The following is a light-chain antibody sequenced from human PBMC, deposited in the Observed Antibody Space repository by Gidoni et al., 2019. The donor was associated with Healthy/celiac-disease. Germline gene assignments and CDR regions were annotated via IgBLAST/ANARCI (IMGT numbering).Light chain of an antibody. V-gene: IGKV4-1*01. CDR1: QSVLYSSNNKNY. J-gene: IGKJ1*01. CDR3: QQYYSTPPT. Sequence: DIVMTQSPDSLAVSLGERATINFKSSQSVLYSSNNKNYLALYQQKPGQPPKLLIYWASTRESGVPDRFSGRGSGTDFPLTISSLQAEDVAVYYCQQYYSTPPTFGQGTKVEIK. CDR2: WAS.